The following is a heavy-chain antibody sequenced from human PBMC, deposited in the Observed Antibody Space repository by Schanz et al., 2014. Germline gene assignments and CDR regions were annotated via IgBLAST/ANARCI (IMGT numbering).Heavy chain of an antibody. J-gene: IGHJ4*02. Sequence: VQLVESGGGLVQPGGSLRLSCAASGFTFSSYVMSWIRQAPGKGLEWVSYVSSSSSYTHYADSVKGRFTISRDNAKNSLYLQMNSLRVEDTAVYYCAASSGWHPSTDYWGQGTLVTVSS. D-gene: IGHD6-19*01. CDR1: GFTFSSYV. CDR2: VSSSSSYT. CDR3: AASSGWHPSTDY. V-gene: IGHV3-11*05.